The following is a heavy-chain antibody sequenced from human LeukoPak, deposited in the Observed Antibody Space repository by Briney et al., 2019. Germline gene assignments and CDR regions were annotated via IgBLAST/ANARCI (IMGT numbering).Heavy chain of an antibody. D-gene: IGHD1-1*01. CDR3: ARRPSTTGTTWFDP. CDR2: LIPIVGTA. CDR1: VGTFSVYS. V-gene: IGHV1-69*01. Sequence: ASVKVSREASVGTFSVYSVIWVRDAPGQGLEWVGELIPIVGTANSEQKFQGRVTITADESTSTAYMKLSSLRSEDTAVYYCARRPSTTGTTWFDPWGQGTLVTASS. J-gene: IGHJ5*02.